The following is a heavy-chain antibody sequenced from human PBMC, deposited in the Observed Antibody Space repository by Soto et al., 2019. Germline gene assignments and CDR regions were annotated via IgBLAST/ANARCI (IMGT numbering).Heavy chain of an antibody. D-gene: IGHD3-10*01. CDR3: ARITMVRGVIFGLDY. J-gene: IGHJ4*02. Sequence: QVQLQQWGAGLLKPSETLSLTCAVYGGSFSGYYWSWIRQPPGKGLEWIGEINHSGSTNYNPSLKSRVTISVDTSKNQFSLKLSSVTAADTAVYYCARITMVRGVIFGLDYWGQGTLVTVSS. CDR2: INHSGST. V-gene: IGHV4-34*01. CDR1: GGSFSGYY.